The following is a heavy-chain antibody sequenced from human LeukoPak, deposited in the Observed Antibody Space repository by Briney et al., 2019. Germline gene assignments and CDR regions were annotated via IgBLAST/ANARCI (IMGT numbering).Heavy chain of an antibody. CDR2: INPNSGFT. J-gene: IGHJ5*02. Sequence: ASVKVSCKASGYPFTGYYLHWVRQAPGQGLEWMGWINPNSGFTNYAQKFQGRVTMTRDTSISTAYMELSRLRSDDTAVYYCARFNSGSYYGNWFDPWGQGTLVTVSS. D-gene: IGHD1-26*01. CDR1: GYPFTGYY. V-gene: IGHV1-2*02. CDR3: ARFNSGSYYGNWFDP.